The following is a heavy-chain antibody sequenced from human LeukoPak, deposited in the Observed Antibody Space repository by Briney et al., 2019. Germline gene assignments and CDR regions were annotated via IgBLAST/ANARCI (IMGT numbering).Heavy chain of an antibody. V-gene: IGHV3-74*01. CDR2: INKDGSVT. CDR1: GFTFSSSW. D-gene: IGHD2/OR15-2a*01. CDR3: ASYLTSIPSGMDV. Sequence: GGSLRLSCAASGFTFSSSWIHWVRQAPGKGLVWVSRINKDGSVTDYAESVKGRFTISRDNGKNTLYLQMNSLRAEDTAVYYCASYLTSIPSGMDVWGQGATVTVSS. J-gene: IGHJ6*02.